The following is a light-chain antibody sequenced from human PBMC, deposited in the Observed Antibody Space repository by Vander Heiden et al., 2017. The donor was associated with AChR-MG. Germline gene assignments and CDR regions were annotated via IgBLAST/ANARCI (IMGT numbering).Light chain of an antibody. CDR1: NIGSKS. V-gene: IGLV3-21*02. Sequence: SYVLTQPPSVSVAPGQTARITCGGNNIGSKSVHWYQQKPGQAPVRVGYDDSDRPSGIPGRVSGSNSGNTATLTISRVEAGDEADYYCQVWDSSSDLLVGGGTKLTVL. J-gene: IGLJ2*01. CDR3: QVWDSSSDLL. CDR2: DDS.